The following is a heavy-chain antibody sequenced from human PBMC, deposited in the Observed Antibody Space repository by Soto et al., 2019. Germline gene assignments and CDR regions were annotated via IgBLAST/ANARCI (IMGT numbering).Heavy chain of an antibody. Sequence: ETLSLTCTVSGGSISSSSYYWAWIRQPPGKGLEWIGDIYYTGSTYYNPSLKSRVTISVDTSKNQFSLQLSSVTAAGTAVYYCAYSSSSNAFDIWGQGTMVT. V-gene: IGHV4-39*01. J-gene: IGHJ3*02. CDR2: IYYTGST. CDR1: GGSISSSSYY. CDR3: AYSSSSNAFDI. D-gene: IGHD6-13*01.